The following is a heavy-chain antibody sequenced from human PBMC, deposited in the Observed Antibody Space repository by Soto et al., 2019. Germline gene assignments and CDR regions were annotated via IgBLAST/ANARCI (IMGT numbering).Heavy chain of an antibody. CDR2: ISGSGGST. Sequence: PGGSLRLSCAASGFTFSSFAMNWVRQAPGKGLEWVSGISGSGGSTKYADSVKGRFTISRDNSKNTLYLQMNSLRAEDTALYYCAKWEDIVVVVADYGMDVWGQGTTVTAP. J-gene: IGHJ6*02. CDR3: AKWEDIVVVVADYGMDV. V-gene: IGHV3-23*01. CDR1: GFTFSSFA. D-gene: IGHD2-15*01.